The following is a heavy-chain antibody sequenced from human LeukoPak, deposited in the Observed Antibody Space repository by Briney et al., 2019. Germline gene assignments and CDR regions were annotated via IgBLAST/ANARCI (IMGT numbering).Heavy chain of an antibody. CDR1: GGSISSGGYY. CDR2: IYHSGST. J-gene: IGHJ5*02. V-gene: IGHV4-30-2*01. Sequence: PSETLSLTCTVSGGSISSGGYYWSWIRQPPGKGLEGLGYIYHSGSTYYNPSLKSRVTISVDRSKNQFSLKLSSVTAADTAVYYCARAPGGAALSNWFDPWGQGTLVTVSS. CDR3: ARAPGGAALSNWFDP. D-gene: IGHD6-6*01.